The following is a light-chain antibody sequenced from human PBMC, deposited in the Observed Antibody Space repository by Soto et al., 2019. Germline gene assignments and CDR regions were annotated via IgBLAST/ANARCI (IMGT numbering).Light chain of an antibody. Sequence: QSVLTQPPSVSGAPGQRVTISCTGSRSNIGAGYDVHWYQQLPGTAPKLLIYGNSNRPSGVPDRFSGSKSGTSASLAITGLQAEDEADYYCQSYDSSLSGYYVFGTGTKVTVL. CDR2: GNS. CDR1: RSNIGAGYD. J-gene: IGLJ1*01. CDR3: QSYDSSLSGYYV. V-gene: IGLV1-40*01.